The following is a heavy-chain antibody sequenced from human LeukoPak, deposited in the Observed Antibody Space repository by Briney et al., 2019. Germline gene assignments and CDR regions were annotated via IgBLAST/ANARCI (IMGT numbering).Heavy chain of an antibody. Sequence: PGGSLRLSCSASGFTFKKYAMHWVRQAPGKGLEYVSAINSNGVRTYYADSVKGRFTISRDNSKNTLFLQMSSLRVEDTAVYYCVKDLYYDNSGYYSGAFDYWGQGTLVTVSS. D-gene: IGHD3-22*01. CDR3: VKDLYYDNSGYYSGAFDY. CDR2: INSNGVRT. J-gene: IGHJ4*02. V-gene: IGHV3-64D*06. CDR1: GFTFKKYA.